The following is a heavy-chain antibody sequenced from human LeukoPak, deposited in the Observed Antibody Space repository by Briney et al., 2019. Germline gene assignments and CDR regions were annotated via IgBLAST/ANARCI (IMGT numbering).Heavy chain of an antibody. J-gene: IGHJ3*02. Sequence: GGSLRLSCAASGFTFSVAIMHWVRQAPGKGLEWVSALSSDGNSKYYTDSVKGRFTISRDNSKNTVYLQMDSLKDEDTSVYFCAKEGPSSGFCGIFGIWGLGTTVIVSS. CDR3: AKEGPSSGFCGIFGI. CDR1: GFTFSVAI. D-gene: IGHD3-22*01. CDR2: LSSDGNSK. V-gene: IGHV3-30-3*01.